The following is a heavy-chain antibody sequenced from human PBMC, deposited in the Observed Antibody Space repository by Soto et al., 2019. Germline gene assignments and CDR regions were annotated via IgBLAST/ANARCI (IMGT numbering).Heavy chain of an antibody. Sequence: ASVKVSCKVSGYTLTELSMHWVRQAPGKGLEWMGGFDPEDGETIYAQKFQGRVTMTEDTSTDTAYMELSSLRSEDTAVYYCATSRGYSYGYNYWGQGTLVTVLL. D-gene: IGHD5-18*01. CDR2: FDPEDGET. J-gene: IGHJ4*02. V-gene: IGHV1-24*01. CDR3: ATSRGYSYGYNY. CDR1: GYTLTELS.